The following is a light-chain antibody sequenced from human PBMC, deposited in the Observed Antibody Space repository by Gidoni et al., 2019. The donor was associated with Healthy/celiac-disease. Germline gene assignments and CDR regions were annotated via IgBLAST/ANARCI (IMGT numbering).Light chain of an antibody. CDR3: AAWDDSLNGVV. CDR2: SNN. CDR1: SSNIGSNA. Sequence: QSVLTQPPSASGTPGQRVTSSCSGSSSNIGSNAVNWYQQLPGTAPTLLIYSNNQRPSGVPDRFSGSKSGTSASLAISGLQSGDGADYYCAAWDDSLNGVVFGGGTKLTVL. J-gene: IGLJ2*01. V-gene: IGLV1-44*01.